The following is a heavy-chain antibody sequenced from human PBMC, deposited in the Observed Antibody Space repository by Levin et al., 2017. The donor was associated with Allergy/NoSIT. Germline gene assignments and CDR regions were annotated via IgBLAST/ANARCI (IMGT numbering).Heavy chain of an antibody. Sequence: GESLKISCQASGYTFTGYYMHWVRQAPGQGLEWMGWINPNSGGTNYAQKFQGRVTMTRDTSISTAYMELSRLRSDDTAVYYCARVPRKWLVFDYWGQGTLVTVSS. CDR3: ARVPRKWLVFDY. CDR2: INPNSGGT. V-gene: IGHV1-2*02. D-gene: IGHD6-19*01. CDR1: GYTFTGYY. J-gene: IGHJ4*02.